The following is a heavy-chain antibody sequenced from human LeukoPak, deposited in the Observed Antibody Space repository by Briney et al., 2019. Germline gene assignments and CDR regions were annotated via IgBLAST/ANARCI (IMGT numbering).Heavy chain of an antibody. D-gene: IGHD3-22*01. CDR2: INPSGGST. CDR3: ARMINWFDP. V-gene: IGHV1-46*01. J-gene: IGHJ5*02. Sequence: ASVKVSCKASGYTFTSYYVHWVRQAPGQGLEWMGIINPSGGSTSYAQKFQGRVTMTRDMSTSTVYMELSSLRPEDTAVYYCARMINWFDPWGQGTLVTVSS. CDR1: GYTFTSYY.